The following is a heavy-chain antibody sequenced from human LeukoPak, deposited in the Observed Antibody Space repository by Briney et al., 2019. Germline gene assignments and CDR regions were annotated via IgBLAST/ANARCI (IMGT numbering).Heavy chain of an antibody. CDR1: GFTFSTYD. J-gene: IGHJ4*02. CDR3: ARARFGELLFGY. Sequence: PAGGSLRLSCAASGFTFSTYDMHWVRHTTGKGLEWVSAIGAGGDTYYQDSVKGRFTIFRDNANLYLQMNTLRPGDTAVYYCARARFGELLFGYWGQGTLVTVSS. D-gene: IGHD3-10*01. V-gene: IGHV3-13*01. CDR2: IGAGGDT.